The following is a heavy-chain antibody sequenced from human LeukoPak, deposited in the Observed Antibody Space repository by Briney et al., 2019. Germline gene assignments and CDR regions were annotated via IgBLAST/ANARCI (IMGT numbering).Heavy chain of an antibody. CDR1: GFTFSSYG. D-gene: IGHD3-16*01. Sequence: PGGSLRLSCAASGFTFSSYGMHWVRQAPGKGLEWVAVISHDGSNKYYADYVKGRYTISRDNSKNTLYLQMNSLRAEDTAMYYCAKDWGLDYWGQGTLVTVSS. CDR3: AKDWGLDY. V-gene: IGHV3-30*18. J-gene: IGHJ4*02. CDR2: ISHDGSNK.